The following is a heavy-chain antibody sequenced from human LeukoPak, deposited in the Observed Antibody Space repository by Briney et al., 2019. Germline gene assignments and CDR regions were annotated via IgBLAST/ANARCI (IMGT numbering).Heavy chain of an antibody. J-gene: IGHJ4*02. CDR2: IYSSAST. CDR3: ARGGKATVVTM. V-gene: IGHV4-4*07. Sequence: PSETLSLTCTVSGGSINSYYWSWIRQPAGKGLEWIGRIYSSASTNYNPSLKSRVSMSVDTSKNQFSLKLTSVTAADTAVYYCARGGKATVVTMWGQGILVTVS. CDR1: GGSINSYY. D-gene: IGHD4-23*01.